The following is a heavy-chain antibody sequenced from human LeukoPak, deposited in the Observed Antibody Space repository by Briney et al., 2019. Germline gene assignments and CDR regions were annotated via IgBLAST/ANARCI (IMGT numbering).Heavy chain of an antibody. CDR2: INPNSGGT. J-gene: IGHJ4*02. CDR1: GYTFTGYY. D-gene: IGHD3-10*01. CDR3: ATDYHYGSGSLDY. V-gene: IGHV1-2*02. Sequence: GASVKVSCKASGYTFTGYYMHWVRQAPGQGLEWMGWINPNSGGTNYAQKFQGRVTMTEDTSTDTAYMELSSLRSEDTAVYYCATDYHYGSGSLDYWGQGTLVTVSS.